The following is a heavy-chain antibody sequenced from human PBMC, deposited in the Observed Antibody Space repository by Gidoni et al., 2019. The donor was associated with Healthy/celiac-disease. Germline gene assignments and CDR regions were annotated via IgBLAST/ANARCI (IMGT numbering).Heavy chain of an antibody. V-gene: IGHV4-61*02. CDR1: GGSISSGSYY. Sequence: QVPLQESGPGLVKPSQTLSLTCTVSGGSISSGSYYWSWIRQPAGKGLEWIGRIYTSGSTNYNPSLKSRVTRSVDTSKNQFSLKLSSVTAADTAGYYCARDALLGGMDVWGQGTTVTVSS. CDR3: ARDALLGGMDV. D-gene: IGHD7-27*01. J-gene: IGHJ6*02. CDR2: IYTSGST.